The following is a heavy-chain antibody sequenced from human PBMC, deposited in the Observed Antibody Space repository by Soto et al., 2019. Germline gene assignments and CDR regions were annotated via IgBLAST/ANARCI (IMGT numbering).Heavy chain of an antibody. J-gene: IGHJ4*02. V-gene: IGHV5-10-1*01. CDR2: IDPSDSYT. Sequence: GEALNLSSKGSGYSFTIYWISCVRQLPGKGLEWMGRIDPSDSYTNYSPSFQGHVTISADKSISTAYLQWSSLKASDTAMYYCARHASGIAVAGRIIDYWGQGTLVQVSS. D-gene: IGHD6-19*01. CDR1: GYSFTIYW. CDR3: ARHASGIAVAGRIIDY.